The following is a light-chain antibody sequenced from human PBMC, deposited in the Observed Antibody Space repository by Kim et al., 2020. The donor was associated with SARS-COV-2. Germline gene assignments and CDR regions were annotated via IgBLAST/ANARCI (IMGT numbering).Light chain of an antibody. V-gene: IGLV3-19*01. CDR2: GTN. J-gene: IGLJ1*01. CDR3: NTRDSSGSRL. CDR1: SLRDYY. Sequence: SSELTQDPAVSVALGQTVRITCHGDSLRDYYASWYQQKPGLAPVLVIYGTNNRPSGIPDRFSGSSSGSTASLTISGAQAEDEADYYCNTRDSSGSRLFGTGTQVTVL.